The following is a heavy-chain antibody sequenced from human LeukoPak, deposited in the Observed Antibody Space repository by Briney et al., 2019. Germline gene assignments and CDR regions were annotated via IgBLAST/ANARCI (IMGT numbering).Heavy chain of an antibody. CDR3: ARTLAY. Sequence: GGSLRLSCAASGFTFSSYEMNWVRQAPGKGLEWVSYISSSGSPIYYADSVKGRFTVSRDNAKKSLPLQLSSLRAEDTAVYYCARTLAYWGQGTLVAVSS. CDR1: GFTFSSYE. V-gene: IGHV3-48*03. J-gene: IGHJ4*02. D-gene: IGHD6-13*01. CDR2: ISSSGSPI.